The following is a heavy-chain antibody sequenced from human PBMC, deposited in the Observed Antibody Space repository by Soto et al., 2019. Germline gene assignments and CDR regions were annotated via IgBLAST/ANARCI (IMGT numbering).Heavy chain of an antibody. D-gene: IGHD2-2*01. Sequence: VKVSCKASGYTFTSYVMHWVRQAPGQRLEWMGWINAGNGNTKYSQKFQGRVTITRDTSASTAYMELSSLRSEDTAVYYCARSEAQPYYYYYYGMDVWGQGTTVTVSS. CDR2: INAGNGNT. CDR1: GYTFTSYV. J-gene: IGHJ6*02. CDR3: ARSEAQPYYYYYYGMDV. V-gene: IGHV1-3*01.